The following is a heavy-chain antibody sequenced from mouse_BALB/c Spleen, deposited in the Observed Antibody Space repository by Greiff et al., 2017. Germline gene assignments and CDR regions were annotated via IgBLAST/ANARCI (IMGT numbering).Heavy chain of an antibody. Sequence: EVKLQESGPGLVKPSQSLSLTCTVTGYSITSDYAWNWIRQFPGNKLEWMGYISYSGSTSYNPSLKSRISITRDTSNNQFFLQLNSVTTEDTATYYGARDGRYDVYFAYWGQGTTLTVSA. CDR2: ISYSGST. D-gene: IGHD2-14*01. CDR1: GYSITSDYA. V-gene: IGHV3-2*02. J-gene: IGHJ2*01. CDR3: ARDGRYDVYFAY.